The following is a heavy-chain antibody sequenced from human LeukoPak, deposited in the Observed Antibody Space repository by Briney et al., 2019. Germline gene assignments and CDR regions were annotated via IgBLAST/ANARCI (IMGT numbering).Heavy chain of an antibody. J-gene: IGHJ6*03. CDR3: SRVMGELAPLYHMQV. CDR2: VYYSGST. V-gene: IGHV4-59*11. CDR1: GGSISGPY. Sequence: SETLSLTCSVSGGSISGPYWSWVRQPPGKGLEWIGDVYYSGSTHQNPSPKSRVTISVDTSKNQFSLKLRSVTPADTAVYYCSRVMGELAPLYHMQVRGKRTTVTVS. D-gene: IGHD1-26*01.